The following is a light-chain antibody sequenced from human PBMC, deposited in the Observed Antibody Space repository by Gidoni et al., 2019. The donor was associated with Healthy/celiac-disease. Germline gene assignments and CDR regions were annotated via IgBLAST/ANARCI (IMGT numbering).Light chain of an antibody. J-gene: IGKJ1*01. CDR3: QQYGSSPQT. CDR2: GAS. CDR1: QSVSCSY. Sequence: EIVLMQSPGTLSLYPGERAVLSFRARQSVSCSYLTWYQQKPGQAPRILIYGASSRATGIPDRFSGSGSGTDCNLTISRLEPEDFAMYYCQQYGSSPQTFGQGTKVEIK. V-gene: IGKV3-20*01.